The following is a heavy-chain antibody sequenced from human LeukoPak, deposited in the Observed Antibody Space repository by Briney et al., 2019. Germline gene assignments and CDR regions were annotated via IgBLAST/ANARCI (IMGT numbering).Heavy chain of an antibody. CDR1: GFTFSSYW. V-gene: IGHV3-74*01. D-gene: IGHD2-8*01. Sequence: GGSLRLSCAASGFTFSSYWMEWVRQAPGKGLVWVSRINSDGSNTTYADSVKGRFTISRDNGKNTLYLPMNSLRAEDTAVYYCARGVYGPLFDPWGQGTLVTVSS. CDR2: INSDGSNT. CDR3: ARGVYGPLFDP. J-gene: IGHJ5*02.